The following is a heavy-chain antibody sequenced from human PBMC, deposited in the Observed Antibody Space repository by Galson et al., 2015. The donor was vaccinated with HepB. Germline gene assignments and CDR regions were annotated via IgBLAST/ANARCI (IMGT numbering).Heavy chain of an antibody. CDR1: GFTFSSYA. Sequence: SLRLSCAASGFTFSSYAMSWVRQAPGKGLEWVSAISGSGGSTYYADSVKGRFTISRDNSKNTLYLQMNGLRAEDTAVYYCAKDAYLTNIVVVPAARKGGLSYWGQGTLVTVSS. V-gene: IGHV3-23*01. J-gene: IGHJ4*02. D-gene: IGHD2-2*01. CDR3: AKDAYLTNIVVVPAARKGGLSY. CDR2: ISGSGGST.